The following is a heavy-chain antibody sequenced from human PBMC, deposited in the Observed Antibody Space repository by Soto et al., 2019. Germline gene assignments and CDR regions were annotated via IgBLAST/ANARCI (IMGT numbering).Heavy chain of an antibody. D-gene: IGHD3-3*01. CDR2: ISYDGSNK. V-gene: IGHV3-30*18. J-gene: IGHJ6*02. Sequence: QVQLVESGGGVVQPGRSLRLSCAASGFTFSSYGMHWVRQAPGKGLEWVAVISYDGSNKYYADSVKGRFTISRDNSKNPLYLQMNSLRAEDTAVYYCAKVYGDFWSGYLYYYGMDVWGQGTTVTVSS. CDR1: GFTFSSYG. CDR3: AKVYGDFWSGYLYYYGMDV.